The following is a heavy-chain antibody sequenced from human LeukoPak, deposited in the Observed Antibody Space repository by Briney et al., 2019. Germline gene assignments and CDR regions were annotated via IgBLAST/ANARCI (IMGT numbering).Heavy chain of an antibody. D-gene: IGHD6-13*01. CDR2: ISYDGSNK. CDR1: GFTFSSYG. CDR3: AKDKRAAPDLWVDY. J-gene: IGHJ4*02. Sequence: GRSLRLSCAASGFTFSSYGMHWVRQAPGKGLEWVAVISYDGSNKYYADSVKGRFTISRDNSKNTLYLQMNSLRAEDTAVYYCAKDKRAAPDLWVDYWGQGPLVPVSS. V-gene: IGHV3-30*18.